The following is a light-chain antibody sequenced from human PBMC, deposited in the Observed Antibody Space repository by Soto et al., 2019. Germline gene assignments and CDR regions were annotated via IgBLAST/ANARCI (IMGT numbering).Light chain of an antibody. CDR1: SGSIASNY. CDR3: HYYESTNVV. J-gene: IGLJ3*02. Sequence: NFLLTQPHSVSESPGKTVISSCTRSSGSIASNYVQWYQQRPGSAPTIVIYEDNQRPSGVPDRFSGSVDSPSNSASLTISGLKTEDEADYYCHYYESTNVVFGGGTKLTVL. CDR2: EDN. V-gene: IGLV6-57*03.